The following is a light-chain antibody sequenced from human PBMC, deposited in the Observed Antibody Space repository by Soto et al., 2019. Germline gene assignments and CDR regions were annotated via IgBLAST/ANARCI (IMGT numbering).Light chain of an antibody. CDR1: QSVSSY. CDR3: QQYNNWWT. CDR2: GAS. J-gene: IGKJ1*01. V-gene: IGKV3-15*01. Sequence: SVLPLSPATLSLSPGERATLSCRASQSVSSYLAWYQQKPGQAPRLLIYGASTRATGIPARFSGSGSGTEFTLTISSLQSEDFAVYYCQQYNNWWTFGQGTKVDIK.